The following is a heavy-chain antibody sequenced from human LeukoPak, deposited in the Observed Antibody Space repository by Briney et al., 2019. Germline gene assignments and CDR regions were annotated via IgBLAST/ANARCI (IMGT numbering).Heavy chain of an antibody. D-gene: IGHD1-26*01. V-gene: IGHV1-2*02. CDR3: ARDPLVGTTTEFDY. Sequence: ASVKVSCKTSGYMFIAYAIHWVRQAPGQGLEWMEWINPNSGGTNYAQKSQGRVIMTRDTSTRTVYMELSRLTSDDTAVYYCARDPLVGTTTEFDYWGQGTLVTVSS. CDR1: GYMFIAYA. CDR2: INPNSGGT. J-gene: IGHJ4*02.